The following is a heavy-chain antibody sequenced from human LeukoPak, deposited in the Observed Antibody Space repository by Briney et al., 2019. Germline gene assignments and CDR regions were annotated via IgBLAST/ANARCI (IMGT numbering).Heavy chain of an antibody. Sequence: ASVKVSCKASGYTFTSYYMHWVRQAPGQGLEWMGIINPSGGSTSYAQKFQGRVTMTRDTSTSTVYMELRSLRSDDTAVYYCARVGWFGTIDPWGQGTLVTVSS. V-gene: IGHV1-46*01. CDR3: ARVGWFGTIDP. J-gene: IGHJ5*02. CDR2: INPSGGST. CDR1: GYTFTSYY. D-gene: IGHD1/OR15-1a*01.